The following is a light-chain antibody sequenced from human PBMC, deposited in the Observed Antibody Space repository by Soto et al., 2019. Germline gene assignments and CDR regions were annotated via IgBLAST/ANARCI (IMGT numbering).Light chain of an antibody. V-gene: IGKV3-20*01. CDR1: QSITTR. J-gene: IGKJ5*01. CDR2: GAS. CDR3: QHYGGSPIT. Sequence: EIVLTQSPGTLSLSSGERATLSCRASQSITTRLAWYQQKPGQPPRLLISGASVRASGVPVRITGSGSGTDFTLTISRLEPEDFAVYYCQHYGGSPITFGLGTRLEIK.